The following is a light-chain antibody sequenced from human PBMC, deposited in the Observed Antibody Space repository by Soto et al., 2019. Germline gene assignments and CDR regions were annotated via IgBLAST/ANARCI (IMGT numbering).Light chain of an antibody. J-gene: IGKJ5*01. CDR3: QQRFKWQDT. CDR2: GAS. Sequence: EILLTQSPCTLYLSPGERATLSCRASQSVIAGYLAWYQQKPGQAPRLLIYGASSRATGIPERFSGSGSGTDFTLTISSLDPEDFALYYCQQRFKWQDTFGQGTRLEIK. CDR1: QSVIAGY. V-gene: IGKV3D-20*02.